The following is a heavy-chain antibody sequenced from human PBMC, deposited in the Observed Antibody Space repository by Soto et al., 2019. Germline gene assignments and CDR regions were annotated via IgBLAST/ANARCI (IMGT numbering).Heavy chain of an antibody. V-gene: IGHV4-30-2*01. CDR3: ARGAAAGPNWFDP. J-gene: IGHJ5*02. CDR1: GGSISSGGYS. CDR2: IYHSGST. Sequence: SQTLSLTSSVSGGSISSGGYSWSWIRQPPGKGLECIGYIYHSGSTYYDPSRKSRVTISVDRSKNQLSLKLSSVAAADTAVYYCARGAAAGPNWFDPWGQGTLVTVS. D-gene: IGHD6-13*01.